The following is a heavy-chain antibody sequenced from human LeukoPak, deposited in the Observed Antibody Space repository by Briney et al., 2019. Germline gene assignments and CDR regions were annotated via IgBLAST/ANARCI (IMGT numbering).Heavy chain of an antibody. Sequence: GESLKISCKGSGYSFTSYWIGWVRQMPGKGLEWTGIIYPGDSDTKYSPSFQGQVTISADKSISTAYLQWSSLKASDTAMYYCARQDCSGGSCYYQRNWFDPWGQGTLVTVSS. J-gene: IGHJ5*02. CDR3: ARQDCSGGSCYYQRNWFDP. CDR2: IYPGDSDT. V-gene: IGHV5-51*01. CDR1: GYSFTSYW. D-gene: IGHD2-15*01.